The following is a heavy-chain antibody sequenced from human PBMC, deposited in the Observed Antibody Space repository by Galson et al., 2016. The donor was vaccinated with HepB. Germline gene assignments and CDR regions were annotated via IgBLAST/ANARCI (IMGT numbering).Heavy chain of an antibody. J-gene: IGHJ4*02. CDR2: IKSRTDGGTT. D-gene: IGHD3-3*01. CDR3: TTWPPGDFWSGDYLDH. CDR1: GFTFTHAW. Sequence: SLRLSCATSGFTFTHAWMSWVRQAPGKGLEWVGRIKSRTDGGTTDYAAPVKGRFTISRDDSKNTLDMQMTSLKTEDTAVYDCTTWPPGDFWSGDYLDHWGQGTLVTVSS. V-gene: IGHV3-15*01.